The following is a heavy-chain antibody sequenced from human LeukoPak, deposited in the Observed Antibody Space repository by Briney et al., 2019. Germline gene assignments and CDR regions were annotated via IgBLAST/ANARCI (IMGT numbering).Heavy chain of an antibody. D-gene: IGHD3-16*01. CDR1: GYTFTSYY. V-gene: IGHV1-46*01. CDR2: INPSGGSP. J-gene: IGHJ6*02. Sequence: ASVKVSCKAAGYTFTSYYMHWLRQAPGQGLEWMGIINPSGGSPTYAQNFQGRVTMTTDTSTSTAYMELRSLRSDDTAVYYCARVLRRSGMDVWGQGTTVTVSS. CDR3: ARVLRRSGMDV.